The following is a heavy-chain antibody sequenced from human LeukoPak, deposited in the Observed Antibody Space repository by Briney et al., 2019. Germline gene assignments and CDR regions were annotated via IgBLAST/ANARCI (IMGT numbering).Heavy chain of an antibody. D-gene: IGHD5-24*01. CDR1: GDSISTNHW. CDR2: VYHSGRT. V-gene: IGHV4-4*02. CDR3: ARRWQEYDY. Sequence: SETLSLTCAVSGDSISTNHWWSWVRQPPGKGLEWIGEVYHSGRTYYNPSLKSRVTISVDTSKNQFSLKLSSVTAADTAVYYCARRWQEYDYWGQGTLVTVSS. J-gene: IGHJ4*02.